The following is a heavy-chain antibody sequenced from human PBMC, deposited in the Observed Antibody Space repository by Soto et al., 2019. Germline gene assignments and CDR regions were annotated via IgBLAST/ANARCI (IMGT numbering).Heavy chain of an antibody. Sequence: QVQLVQSGAEVKTPESSVKVSCKASGGNFNRYAISWVRQAPGQGLEWMGGIIPIFGIGNDAQRFQGRVTITADESTGTAYMELSSLRSEDTGVYYCARSAITLFGVVSIPPHYYSEMDVWGQGTTVTVSS. CDR3: ARSAITLFGVVSIPPHYYSEMDV. J-gene: IGHJ6*02. CDR1: GGNFNRYA. D-gene: IGHD3-3*01. V-gene: IGHV1-69*01. CDR2: IIPIFGIG.